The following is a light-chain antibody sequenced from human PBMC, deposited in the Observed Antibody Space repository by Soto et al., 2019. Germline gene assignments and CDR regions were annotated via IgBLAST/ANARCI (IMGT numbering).Light chain of an antibody. V-gene: IGKV3-15*01. CDR3: QQYNNWPT. CDR1: QSVSSSY. CDR2: GAS. Sequence: EIVLAQSPGTLSLSPGERATLSCRASQSVSSSYLAWYQQKPGQAPRLLIYGASSRATGIPARFSGSGSETEFTLTISSLQSEDFEVYYCQQYNNWPTFGQGTKVDIK. J-gene: IGKJ1*01.